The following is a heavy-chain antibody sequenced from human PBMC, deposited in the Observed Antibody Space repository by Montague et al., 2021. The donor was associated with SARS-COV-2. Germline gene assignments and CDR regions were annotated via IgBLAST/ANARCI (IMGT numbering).Heavy chain of an antibody. V-gene: IGHV4-34*01. J-gene: IGHJ5*02. D-gene: IGHD3-10*01. CDR1: GGSLSNYY. CDR2: INHRGTT. Sequence: SETLSLTCAVYGGSLSNYYWSWIRQPPGKGLEWIGEINHRGTTNDNASLKSRVTISVDTSKNQFSLRLSSVTATDTSVYYCARSTATFGESHNWFAPWGQGTLVIVSS. CDR3: ARSTATFGESHNWFAP.